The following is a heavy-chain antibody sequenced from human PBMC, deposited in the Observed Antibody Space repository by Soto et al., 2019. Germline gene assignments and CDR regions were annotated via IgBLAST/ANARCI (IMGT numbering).Heavy chain of an antibody. Sequence: GGSLRLSCVASGFTFDSYAMHWVRQAPGKGLEWVSLISWDGGSTYYADSVKGRFTISRDNSKNSLYLQMNSLRAEDTALYYCAKVTRGGYYYYGMDVWGQGTTVTVSS. CDR2: ISWDGGST. CDR3: AKVTRGGYYYYGMDV. D-gene: IGHD3-10*01. J-gene: IGHJ6*02. V-gene: IGHV3-43D*04. CDR1: GFTFDSYA.